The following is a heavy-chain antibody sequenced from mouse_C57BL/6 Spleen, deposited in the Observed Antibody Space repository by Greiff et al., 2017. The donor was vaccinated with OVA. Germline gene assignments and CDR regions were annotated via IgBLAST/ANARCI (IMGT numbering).Heavy chain of an antibody. V-gene: IGHV1-55*01. Sequence: QVQLQQSGAELVKPGASVKMSCKASGYTFTSYWITWVKQRPGQGLEWIGGIYPGSGSTNYNEKFKSKATLTVDTSSSTAYMQLSSLTSEDSAVYYGARSYYSNSYFDYWGQGTTLTVSS. CDR1: GYTFTSYW. CDR3: ARSYYSNSYFDY. CDR2: IYPGSGST. J-gene: IGHJ2*01. D-gene: IGHD2-5*01.